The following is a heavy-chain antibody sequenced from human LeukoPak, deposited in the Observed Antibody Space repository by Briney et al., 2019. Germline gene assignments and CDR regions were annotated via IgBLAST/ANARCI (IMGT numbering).Heavy chain of an antibody. CDR3: AKQPILSGYYSSNYYYYGMDV. V-gene: IGHV3-30*18. CDR1: GFTFSNYS. Sequence: GGSLRLSCAASGFTFSNYSMNWVRQAPGKGLEWVAVISYDGSNKNYADSVKGRFTISRDNSKNTLYLQMDSLRAEDTAVYYCAKQPILSGYYSSNYYYYGMDVWGQGTTVTVSS. J-gene: IGHJ6*02. CDR2: ISYDGSNK. D-gene: IGHD3-9*01.